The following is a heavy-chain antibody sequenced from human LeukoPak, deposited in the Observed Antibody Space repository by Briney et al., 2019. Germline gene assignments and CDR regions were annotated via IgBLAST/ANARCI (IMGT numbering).Heavy chain of an antibody. CDR2: ISGSGYNT. Sequence: GGSLTLSCAASGFTFSSYAMSWVRQAPGQGLALVPIISGSGYNTDYADSVNGPFTISRDNSKNTLSLQMNNLRVDDTAVYYCAREGLGAAAGTIDYWGQGNLVTVSS. D-gene: IGHD6-13*01. CDR1: GFTFSSYA. J-gene: IGHJ4*02. CDR3: AREGLGAAAGTIDY. V-gene: IGHV3-23*01.